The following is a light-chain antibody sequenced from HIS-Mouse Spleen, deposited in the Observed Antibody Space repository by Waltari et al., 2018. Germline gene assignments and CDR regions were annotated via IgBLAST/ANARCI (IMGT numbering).Light chain of an antibody. CDR1: QGISSY. J-gene: IGKJ1*01. CDR3: QQYYSFPWT. V-gene: IGKV1D-8*02. Sequence: AIWMTQSPSLLSASTGDRVTLSCRIIQGISSYLAWYQQKPGKAPELLIYAASTLQSGVPSRFSGSGSGTDFTLTISCLQSEDFATYYCQQYYSFPWTFGQGTKVEIK. CDR2: AAS.